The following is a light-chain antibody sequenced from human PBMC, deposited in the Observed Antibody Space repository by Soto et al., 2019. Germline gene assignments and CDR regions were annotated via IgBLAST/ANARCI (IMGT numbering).Light chain of an antibody. CDR2: EVS. J-gene: IGLJ1*01. Sequence: QSALTQPASVSGSPGQPITISCTGTSSDVGANNYVSWYQHHPGKAPKLLIYEVSNRPSGVSSRFSGSKSGNTASLTISGLQAEDEADYYCSSYIDSSTVYVFGTGTKLTVL. CDR1: SSDVGANNY. CDR3: SSYIDSSTVYV. V-gene: IGLV2-14*01.